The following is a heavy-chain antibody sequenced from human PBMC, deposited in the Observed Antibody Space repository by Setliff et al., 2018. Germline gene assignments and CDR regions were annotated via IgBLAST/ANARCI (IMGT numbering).Heavy chain of an antibody. CDR3: ASLGMATMMDWYFDL. J-gene: IGHJ2*01. D-gene: IGHD5-12*01. CDR2: INHSGST. Sequence: SETLSLTCAVYGGSFSGYYWSWIRQPPGKGLEWIGEINHSGSTNYNPSLKSRVTISIDTSKNQFSLKLSSVTAADTAVYYCASLGMATMMDWYFDLWGRGTLVTSPQ. CDR1: GGSFSGYY. V-gene: IGHV4-34*01.